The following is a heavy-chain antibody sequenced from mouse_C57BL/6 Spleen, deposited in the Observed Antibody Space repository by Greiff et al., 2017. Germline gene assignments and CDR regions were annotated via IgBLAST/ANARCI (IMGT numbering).Heavy chain of an antibody. D-gene: IGHD2-5*01. J-gene: IGHJ3*01. V-gene: IGHV1-19*01. CDR2: INPYNGGT. CDR3: ARGSNYAFAY. CDR1: GYTFTDYY. Sequence: VQLQQSGPVLVKPGASVKMSCKASGYTFTDYYMNWVKQSHGKSLEWIGVINPYNGGTSYNQKFKGKATLTVDKSSSTAYMELNSLTSEDSAVYYCARGSNYAFAYWCQGTLVTVSA.